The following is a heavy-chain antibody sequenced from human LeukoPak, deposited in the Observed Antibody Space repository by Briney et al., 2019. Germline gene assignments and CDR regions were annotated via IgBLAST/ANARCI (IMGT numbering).Heavy chain of an antibody. D-gene: IGHD4-17*01. Sequence: ASVKVSCKASGYTFTSHFMHWVRQAPGQGLEWMGIINPRGGSTSYAQKFQGRVTMTRDMSTSTVYMELSSLRSEDTAAYYCAREGEDYGDPKPGYFDYWGQGTLVTVSS. CDR2: INPRGGST. J-gene: IGHJ4*02. V-gene: IGHV1-46*01. CDR3: AREGEDYGDPKPGYFDY. CDR1: GYTFTSHF.